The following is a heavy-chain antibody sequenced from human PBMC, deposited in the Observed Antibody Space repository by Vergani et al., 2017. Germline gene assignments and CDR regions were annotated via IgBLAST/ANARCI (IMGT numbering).Heavy chain of an antibody. CDR1: GYTFTNYG. D-gene: IGHD6-13*01. CDR3: ARGIAAADTFDY. V-gene: IGHV1-18*04. J-gene: IGHJ4*02. Sequence: QVQLVQSGTEVKKPGASVKVSCKASGYTFTNYGINWVRQAPGQGLEWMGWIRNYNGNTNYAQKFQGRVTMSTDTSTSTAYLEVRSLTSDDTAVYYCARGIAAADTFDYWGQGTLVTVSS. CDR2: IRNYNGNT.